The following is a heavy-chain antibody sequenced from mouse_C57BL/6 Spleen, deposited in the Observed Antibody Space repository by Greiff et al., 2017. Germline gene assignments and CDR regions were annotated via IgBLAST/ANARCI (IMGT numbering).Heavy chain of an antibody. V-gene: IGHV1-74*01. J-gene: IGHJ3*01. CDR1: GYTFTSYW. CDR3: AIGGDLYYGNYVGFAY. D-gene: IGHD2-1*01. CDR2: IHPSDSDT. Sequence: VQLQQPGAELVKPGASVKVSCKASGYTFTSYWMHWVKQRPGQGLEWIGRIHPSDSDTNYNQKFKGKATLTVDKSSSTAYMQLSSLTSEDSAVYYCAIGGDLYYGNYVGFAYWGQGTLVTVSA.